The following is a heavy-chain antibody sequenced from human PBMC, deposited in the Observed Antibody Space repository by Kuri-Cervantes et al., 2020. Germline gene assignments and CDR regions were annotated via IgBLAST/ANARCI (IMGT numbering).Heavy chain of an antibody. J-gene: IGHJ4*02. CDR3: AKGRGNWNYRVYFDY. D-gene: IGHD1-7*01. V-gene: IGHV3-30*04. CDR2: ISSDGNNK. CDR1: GFTFSSYA. Sequence: GGSLRLSCAASGFTFSSYAMHWVRQAPGKGLEWVAVISSDGNNKNYADSVKGRFTISRDNSKNTLYLQMNSLRAEDTAVYFCAKGRGNWNYRVYFDYWGQGTLVTVSS.